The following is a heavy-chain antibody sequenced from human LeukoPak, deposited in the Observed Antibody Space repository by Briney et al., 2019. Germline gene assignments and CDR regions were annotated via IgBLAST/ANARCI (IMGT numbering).Heavy chain of an antibody. CDR2: ISYDGSNK. V-gene: IGHV3-30*04. Sequence: GGSLRLSCAASGFTFSSYAMHWVRQAPGKGLEWVAVISYDGSNKYYADSVKGRFTISRDNSKNTLYLQMNSLRAEDTAVYYCARDGSNAAPDYWGQGTLVTVSS. D-gene: IGHD2-15*01. J-gene: IGHJ4*02. CDR3: ARDGSNAAPDY. CDR1: GFTFSSYA.